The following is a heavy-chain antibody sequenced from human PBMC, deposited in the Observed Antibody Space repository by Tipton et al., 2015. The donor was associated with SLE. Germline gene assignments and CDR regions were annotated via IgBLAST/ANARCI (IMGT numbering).Heavy chain of an antibody. J-gene: IGHJ4*02. D-gene: IGHD6-6*01. Sequence: TLSLTCAVSGVSITSSNWWSWVRQAPGKGLESIGEIYDSGNINYNPSLKSRVTISVDKSKNQFSLKLTSVTAADTAVYYCARGIVAAFFYWGQGTLVTVSS. CDR1: GVSITSSNW. V-gene: IGHV4-4*02. CDR2: IYDSGNI. CDR3: ARGIVAAFFY.